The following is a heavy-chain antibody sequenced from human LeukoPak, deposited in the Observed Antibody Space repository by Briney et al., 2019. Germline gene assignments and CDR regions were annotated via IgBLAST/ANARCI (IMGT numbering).Heavy chain of an antibody. CDR2: IYTSGST. J-gene: IGHJ3*02. D-gene: IGHD3-3*01. CDR1: GGSISSYY. CDR3: ATGGRVTDFWSGYYAFDI. V-gene: IGHV4-4*07. Sequence: SETLSLTCTVSGGSISSYYWSWIRQPAGKGLEWIGRIYTSGSTNYNPSLKSRVTMSVDTSKNQFSLKLSSVTAADTAVYYCATGGRVTDFWSGYYAFDIWGQGTMVTASS.